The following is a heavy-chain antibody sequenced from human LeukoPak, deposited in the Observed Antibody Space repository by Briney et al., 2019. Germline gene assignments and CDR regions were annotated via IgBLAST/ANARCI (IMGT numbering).Heavy chain of an antibody. CDR3: ARHARKSITMVRGGFDY. Sequence: SETLSLTCAVYGGSFSGYYWSWIRQPPGKGLEWIGEINHAGGTNYNPSLKSRVTISVDTSKNQFSLKLTSVTAADTAVYYCARHARKSITMVRGGFDYWGQGTLVTVSS. CDR1: GGSFSGYY. D-gene: IGHD3-10*01. J-gene: IGHJ4*02. CDR2: INHAGGT. V-gene: IGHV4-34*01.